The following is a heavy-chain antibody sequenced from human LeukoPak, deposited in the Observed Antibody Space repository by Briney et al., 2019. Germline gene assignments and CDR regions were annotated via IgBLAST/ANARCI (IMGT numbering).Heavy chain of an antibody. CDR3: ARAPILYYFDC. Sequence: SETLSLTCTVSSGSISSYYWSWIRQPPGKGLEWIGYIYYSGSTNYNPSLKSRVTISVDTSKNQFSLNLSSVTAADTAVYYCARAPILYYFDCWGQGTLVTVSS. CDR2: IYYSGST. J-gene: IGHJ4*02. CDR1: SGSISSYY. V-gene: IGHV4-59*08.